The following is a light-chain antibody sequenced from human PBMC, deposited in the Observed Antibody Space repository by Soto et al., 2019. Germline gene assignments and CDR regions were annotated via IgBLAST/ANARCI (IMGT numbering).Light chain of an antibody. Sequence: IQMTQSPSSLSASVGDRVIITCRASQVISIYLAWYQQKPGKVPKLLIYAASSLESGVPSRFSGSGSGTEFTLTISSLQSEDFAVYYCQQYNNWPRTFGQGTKVDIK. CDR1: QVISIY. V-gene: IGKV1D-13*01. CDR3: QQYNNWPRT. J-gene: IGKJ1*01. CDR2: AAS.